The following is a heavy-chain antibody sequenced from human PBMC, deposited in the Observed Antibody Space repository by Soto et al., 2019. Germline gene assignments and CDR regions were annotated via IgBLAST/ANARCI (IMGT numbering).Heavy chain of an antibody. CDR2: INSDGSTT. V-gene: IGHV3-74*01. CDR1: GFTFTTSW. D-gene: IGHD3-10*01. J-gene: IGHJ6*02. Sequence: EVQLVGSGGGVVQPGGPLRLSCAASGFTFTTSWMHWVRQAPEKGLVWVSHINSDGSTTTYADSVRGRFTISRDNAKNTLYLQMNSLRVEDTAVYYCARDRDYGMDVWGQGTTVIVS. CDR3: ARDRDYGMDV.